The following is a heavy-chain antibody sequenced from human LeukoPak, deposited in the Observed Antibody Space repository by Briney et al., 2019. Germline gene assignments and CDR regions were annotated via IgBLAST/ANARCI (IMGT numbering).Heavy chain of an antibody. CDR2: INHEGSTT. CDR1: GISLSNYW. V-gene: IGHV3-74*01. Sequence: GGSLRLSCAASGISLSNYWMHWVRQVPGKGLVWVSRINHEGSTTSYADSVKGRFTISRDNAKNTLYLQMNSLRAEDTSVYYCATSSYGGNFGLFDYWGQGILVTVSS. CDR3: ATSSYGGNFGLFDY. D-gene: IGHD4-23*01. J-gene: IGHJ4*02.